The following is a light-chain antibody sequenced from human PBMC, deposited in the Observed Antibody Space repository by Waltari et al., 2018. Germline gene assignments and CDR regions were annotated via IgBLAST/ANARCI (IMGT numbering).Light chain of an antibody. J-gene: IGKJ2*01. CDR3: QQSYTSPYT. CDR1: QSISNH. V-gene: IGKV1-39*01. Sequence: DVQITQPPSPLFASVGDRATIPCRASQSISNHLNWYQQKPGKAPRLLIYVASTLQSGVPSRFSGSGSGTDFTLTITSVQPEDFATYYCQQSYTSPYTFGQGTKLEI. CDR2: VAS.